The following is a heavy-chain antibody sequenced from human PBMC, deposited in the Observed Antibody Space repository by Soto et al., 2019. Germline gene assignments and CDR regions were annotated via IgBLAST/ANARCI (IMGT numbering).Heavy chain of an antibody. CDR2: ISAYNGNT. CDR3: AGGYCSGGSCYSGLFDY. V-gene: IGHV1-18*01. D-gene: IGHD2-15*01. Sequence: ASVKVSCKASGYTFTSYGISWVRQAPGQGLEWMGWISAYNGNTNYAQKLQGRVTMTTDTSTSTAYMELRSLRSDDTAVYYCAGGYCSGGSCYSGLFDYWGQGTLVTVSS. J-gene: IGHJ4*02. CDR1: GYTFTSYG.